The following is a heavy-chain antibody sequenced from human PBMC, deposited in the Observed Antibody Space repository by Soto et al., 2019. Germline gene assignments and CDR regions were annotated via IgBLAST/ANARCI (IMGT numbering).Heavy chain of an antibody. V-gene: IGHV3-23*01. D-gene: IGHD1-26*01. CDR3: AKLVTSSSQY. J-gene: IGHJ4*02. CDR2: IDASGAYT. Sequence: GWSLRLSCAASGFTFSSYAMIWVRQAPGKGLEWVSAIDASGAYTYYSGSVKGRFTISRDNSRNTLFPQMNSLRADDTALYYCAKLVTSSSQYWGQGTLVTVSS. CDR1: GFTFSSYA.